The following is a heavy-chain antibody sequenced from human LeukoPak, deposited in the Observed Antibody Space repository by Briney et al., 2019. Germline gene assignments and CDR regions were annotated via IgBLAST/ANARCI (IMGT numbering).Heavy chain of an antibody. CDR1: GFTFSSYA. CDR2: ISGSGGST. CDR3: AKDGGYCSSTSCKRSYDY. Sequence: GSLRLSCAASGFTFSSYAMSRVRQAPGKGLEWVSAISGSGGSTYYADSVKGRFTISRDNSKNTLYLQMNSLRAEDTAVYYCAKDGGYCSSTSCKRSYDYWGQGTLVTVSS. J-gene: IGHJ4*02. V-gene: IGHV3-23*01. D-gene: IGHD2-2*01.